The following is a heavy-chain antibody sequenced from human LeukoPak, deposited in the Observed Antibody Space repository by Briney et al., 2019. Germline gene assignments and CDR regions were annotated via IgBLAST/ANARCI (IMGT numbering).Heavy chain of an antibody. D-gene: IGHD3-9*01. Sequence: ASVKVSCKASGCTFTSYDINWVRQATGHGLEWMGWLNPNSGNTGYAQKFQGRVTMTRNTSISTAYMELSSLRSEDTAVYYCATAPSRLRYFDWLLYGGGDYWGQGTLVTVSS. CDR3: ATAPSRLRYFDWLLYGGGDY. CDR2: LNPNSGNT. V-gene: IGHV1-8*01. CDR1: GCTFTSYD. J-gene: IGHJ4*02.